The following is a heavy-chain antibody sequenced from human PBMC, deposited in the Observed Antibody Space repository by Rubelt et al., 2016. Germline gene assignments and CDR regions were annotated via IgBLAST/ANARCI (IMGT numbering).Heavy chain of an antibody. CDR1: GGSFSGYY. D-gene: IGHD6-13*01. V-gene: IGHV4-34*01. CDR3: ARGRKRQQLSYYDYGMDV. CDR2: INHSGST. J-gene: IGHJ6*02. Sequence: QVQLQQWGAGLLKPSETLSLTCAVYGGSFSGYYWSWIRQPPGKGLEWIGEINHSGSTNYNPSRKERVSLSMAPCKNQCALKLSSVTAADTAVYYWARGRKRQQLSYYDYGMDVWGQGTTVTVSS.